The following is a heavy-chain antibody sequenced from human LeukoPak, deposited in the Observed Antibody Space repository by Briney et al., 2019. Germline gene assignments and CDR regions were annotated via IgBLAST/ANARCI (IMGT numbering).Heavy chain of an antibody. J-gene: IGHJ5*02. CDR2: IYNSRST. CDR1: GGSISSHY. CDR3: ARDRWFDP. V-gene: IGHV4-59*11. Sequence: SETLSLTCTVSGGSISSHYWSWIRQPPGKGLEWIGYIYNSRSTNYNPSLKSRVTISADTSKNQFSLKLSSVTAADTAVYYCARDRWFDPWGQGTLVTVSS.